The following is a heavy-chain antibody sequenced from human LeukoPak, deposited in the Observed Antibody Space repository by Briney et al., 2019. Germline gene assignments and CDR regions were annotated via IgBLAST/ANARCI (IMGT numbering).Heavy chain of an antibody. CDR1: GFTFSSYA. Sequence: PGGSLRLSCAASGFTFSSYAMHWVRQAPGKGLEWVAVISYDGSNKYYADSVKGRFTISRDNSKNTLYLQMNSLRAEDTAVYYCAMEQGYYDSSGSHWGQGTLVTVSS. CDR2: ISYDGSNK. CDR3: AMEQGYYDSSGSH. V-gene: IGHV3-30-3*01. D-gene: IGHD3-22*01. J-gene: IGHJ4*02.